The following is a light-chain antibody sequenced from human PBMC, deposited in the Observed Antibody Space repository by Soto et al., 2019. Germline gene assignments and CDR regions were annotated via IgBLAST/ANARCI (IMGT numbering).Light chain of an antibody. V-gene: IGKV1-5*03. CDR1: QTISTW. CDR3: QQYNGLSRT. CDR2: KAS. Sequence: DIQITQSPSTLSASVGDRVTITCRASQTISTWLACYQQKPGQAPNLLIYKASNLQSGVPSRFSGSGSGTEFVLTIDSXQPDDFATYYCQQYNGLSRTFGQGTKVDIK. J-gene: IGKJ1*01.